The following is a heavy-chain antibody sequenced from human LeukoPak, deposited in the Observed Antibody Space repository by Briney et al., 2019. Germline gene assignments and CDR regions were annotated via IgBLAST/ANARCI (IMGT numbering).Heavy chain of an antibody. Sequence: ASVKVSCKASGYTFTSYYMHWVRQAPGQGLEWMGWISAYNGNTNYAQKLQGRVTMTTDTSTSTAYMELRSLRSDDTAVYYCARVESYYYDSSGYYYGLYYYYYMDVWGKGTTVTVSS. CDR3: ARVESYYYDSSGYYYGLYYYYYMDV. CDR1: GYTFTSYY. V-gene: IGHV1-18*04. J-gene: IGHJ6*03. D-gene: IGHD3-22*01. CDR2: ISAYNGNT.